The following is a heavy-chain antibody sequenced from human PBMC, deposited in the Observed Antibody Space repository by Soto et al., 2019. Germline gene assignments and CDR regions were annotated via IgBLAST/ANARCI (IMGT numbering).Heavy chain of an antibody. J-gene: IGHJ6*02. D-gene: IGHD3-10*01. Sequence: SETLSLTCTVSGGSISSGGYYWSWIRQHPGKGLEWIGYIYYSGSTYYNPSLKSRVTISVDTSKNQFSLKLSSVTAADTAVYYCARDMVRGVSIPYYYYDMDVWGQGTTVTVSS. CDR2: IYYSGST. CDR3: ARDMVRGVSIPYYYYDMDV. V-gene: IGHV4-31*03. CDR1: GGSISSGGYY.